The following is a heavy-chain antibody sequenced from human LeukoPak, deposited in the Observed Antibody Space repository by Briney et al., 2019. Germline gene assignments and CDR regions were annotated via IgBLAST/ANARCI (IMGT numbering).Heavy chain of an antibody. CDR2: INPDGSST. J-gene: IGHJ4*02. CDR1: GFTFSSYW. V-gene: IGHV3-74*01. Sequence: GGSLRLSCAASGFTFSSYWMHWVRQAPAKGLVWVSRINPDGSSTTYADSVKGRFTMSRDNAANMLYLQMNSLRADETAVYYCVRGIAGAANDHWGQGTLVTVSS. CDR3: VRGIAGAANDH. D-gene: IGHD6-19*01.